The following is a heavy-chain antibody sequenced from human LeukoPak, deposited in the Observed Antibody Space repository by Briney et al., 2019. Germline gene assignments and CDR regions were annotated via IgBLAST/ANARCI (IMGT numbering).Heavy chain of an antibody. Sequence: GASVKVSCKASGYTFTGYYMHWVRQAPGQRLEWMGWISTVNGNTKYSQKFQDRVTITRDTSASTAYMELSSLRSEDTAVYYCARDLGGRHDFDYWGQGTLVTVSS. CDR1: GYTFTGYY. CDR2: ISTVNGNT. J-gene: IGHJ4*02. CDR3: ARDLGGRHDFDY. D-gene: IGHD3-16*01. V-gene: IGHV1/OR15-3*02.